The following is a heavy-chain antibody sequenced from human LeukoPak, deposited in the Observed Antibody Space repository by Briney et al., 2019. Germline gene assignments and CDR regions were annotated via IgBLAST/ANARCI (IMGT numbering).Heavy chain of an antibody. J-gene: IGHJ4*02. Sequence: GGSLRLSCAASGFTFSSYWMSWVRQAPGKGLEWVANIKQDGSEKYYVDSVKGRFTISRDNAKNSLYLQMNSLRAEDTAVYYCARRLEHITMIVVVSVFDYWGQGTLVTVSS. CDR1: GFTFSSYW. D-gene: IGHD3-22*01. CDR2: IKQDGSEK. V-gene: IGHV3-7*01. CDR3: ARRLEHITMIVVVSVFDY.